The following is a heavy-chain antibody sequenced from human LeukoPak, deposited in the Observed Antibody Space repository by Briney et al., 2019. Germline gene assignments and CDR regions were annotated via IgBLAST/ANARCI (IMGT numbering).Heavy chain of an antibody. V-gene: IGHV3-30*18. J-gene: IGHJ6*02. CDR2: ISYDGSNK. CDR3: AKDQGWELLPYYYGMDV. D-gene: IGHD1-26*01. Sequence: GRSLRLSCAASGFTFSSYGMHWVRQAPGKGLEWVAVISYDGSNKYYADSVKGRFTISRDNSKNTLYLQMNSLRAEDTAVYYCAKDQGWELLPYYYGMDVWGQGTTVTVSS. CDR1: GFTFSSYG.